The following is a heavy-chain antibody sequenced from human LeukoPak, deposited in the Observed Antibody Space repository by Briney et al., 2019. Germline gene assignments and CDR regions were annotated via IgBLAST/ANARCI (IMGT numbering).Heavy chain of an antibody. CDR3: AREGNGLLSKDFDN. J-gene: IGHJ4*02. Sequence: ASMKVSCKSSGFTFTDYYIHWVRQAPGQGLEWKGYIGPHSSATSSPQEFQGRVTMTRDTSMSTAYMELTRLTSDDTAVYYCAREGNGLLSKDFDNWGQGTLVTVSS. CDR1: GFTFTDYY. V-gene: IGHV1-2*02. CDR2: IGPHSSAT. D-gene: IGHD2/OR15-2a*01.